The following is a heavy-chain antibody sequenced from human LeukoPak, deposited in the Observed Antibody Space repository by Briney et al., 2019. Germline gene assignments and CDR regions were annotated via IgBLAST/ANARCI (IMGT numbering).Heavy chain of an antibody. CDR2: IYPGDSDT. Sequence: GESLKISRKGSGYSFTSYWIGRVRQMPGKCVEWMGIIYPGDSDTRYSPSFQGQVTISADKSISTAYLQWSSLKASDTAMYYCARLEYDSSGYPDYWGQGTLVTVSS. J-gene: IGHJ4*02. CDR3: ARLEYDSSGYPDY. V-gene: IGHV5-51*01. D-gene: IGHD3-22*01. CDR1: GYSFTSYW.